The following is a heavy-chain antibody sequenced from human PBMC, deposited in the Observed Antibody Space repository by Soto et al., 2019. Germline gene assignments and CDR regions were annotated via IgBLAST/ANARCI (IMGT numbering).Heavy chain of an antibody. Sequence: GGSLRLSCAASGFTFSSYAMSWVRQAPGKGLEWVSAISGSGVSTYYADSVKGRFTISRDNSKNTLYLQMNSLRAEDTAVYYCARGVGADEGYFDYWGQGTPVTVSS. V-gene: IGHV3-23*01. CDR1: GFTFSSYA. D-gene: IGHD1-26*01. J-gene: IGHJ4*02. CDR2: ISGSGVST. CDR3: ARGVGADEGYFDY.